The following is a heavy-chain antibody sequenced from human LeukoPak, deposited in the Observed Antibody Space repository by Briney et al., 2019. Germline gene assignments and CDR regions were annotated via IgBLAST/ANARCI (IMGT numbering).Heavy chain of an antibody. J-gene: IGHJ4*02. Sequence: QPGGSLRLSCATSGFTVSSNYMNWVRQPPGKGLEWVSVIYSGGSTYYADSVKGRFTISRDNSKSTVYLQMNSLRVEDTAVYYCARLSDYDSGFDYWGQGTLVTVSS. CDR2: IYSGGST. D-gene: IGHD5-12*01. CDR3: ARLSDYDSGFDY. CDR1: GFTVSSNY. V-gene: IGHV3-53*05.